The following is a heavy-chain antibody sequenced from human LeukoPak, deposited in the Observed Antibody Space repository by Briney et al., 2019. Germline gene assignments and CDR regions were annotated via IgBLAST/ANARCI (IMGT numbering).Heavy chain of an antibody. CDR1: GGSFTDYF. V-gene: IGHV4-34*01. CDR3: ASTNYGDYRFDY. Sequence: SETLSLTCAVYGGSFTDYFLSWIRQPPGKGLEWLGEINHSGSTNYNPSLKSRVTISMDSSKNQFSLKLSSVTAADTAVYYCASTNYGDYRFDYWGQGTLVTVSS. CDR2: INHSGST. D-gene: IGHD4-17*01. J-gene: IGHJ4*02.